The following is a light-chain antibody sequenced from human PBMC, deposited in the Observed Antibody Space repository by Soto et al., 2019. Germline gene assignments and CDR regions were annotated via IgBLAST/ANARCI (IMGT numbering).Light chain of an antibody. CDR2: SAS. CDR1: QSLLYIDGYNY. CDR3: MQARQTPFT. Sequence: DIVMTQSPVSLAVTPGEPASISCTSSQSLLYIDGYNYLDWYLQKPGQPPQLLIYSASNRASGVPDRFSGSGSGTDFTLKISRVAAEDVGVYFCMQARQTPFTFGPGTKVDIK. J-gene: IGKJ3*01. V-gene: IGKV2-28*01.